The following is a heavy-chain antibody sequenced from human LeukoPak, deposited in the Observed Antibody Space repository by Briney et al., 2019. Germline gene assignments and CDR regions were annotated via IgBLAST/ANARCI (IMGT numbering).Heavy chain of an antibody. CDR3: ARQNDFRLDY. Sequence: GESLKISCKGSGYTFSSYWIGWVRQMPGRGLEWMGIIYPGDSDARYSPSLQGQVTISVDTSIGTAYLQWSSLKASDTAIYYCARQNDFRLDYWGQGTLVTVSS. CDR1: GYTFSSYW. CDR2: IYPGDSDA. J-gene: IGHJ4*02. V-gene: IGHV5-51*01. D-gene: IGHD3-3*01.